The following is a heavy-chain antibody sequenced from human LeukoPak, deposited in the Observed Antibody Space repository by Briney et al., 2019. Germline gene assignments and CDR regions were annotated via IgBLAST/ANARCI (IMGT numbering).Heavy chain of an antibody. CDR1: GLTLSIFE. CDR3: AKGGSPGYNYNAFDM. J-gene: IGHJ3*02. Sequence: GGSLRLFCEASGLTLSIFEMNWVRLAPGKGLEWVSFISRSGDIKLYADSVKGRFTISRDNPKNSLYLQMNSLRAEDTAVYYCAKGGSPGYNYNAFDMWGQGTMVAGSS. D-gene: IGHD3-22*01. V-gene: IGHV3-48*03. CDR2: ISRSGDIK.